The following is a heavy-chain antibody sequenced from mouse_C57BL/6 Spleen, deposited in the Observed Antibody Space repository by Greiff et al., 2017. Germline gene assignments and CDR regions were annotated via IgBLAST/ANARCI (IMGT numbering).Heavy chain of an antibody. J-gene: IGHJ4*01. CDR1: GFTFSDAW. D-gene: IGHD1-1*01. V-gene: IGHV6-6*01. Sequence: EVKLQESGGGLVQPGGSMKLSCAASGFTFSDAWMDWVRQSPEKGLEWVAEIRNKANNHATYYAESVKGRFTISRDDSKSSVYLQMNSLRAEDTGIYYCTRVEIYYYGSGSMDYWGQGTSVTVSS. CDR3: TRVEIYYYGSGSMDY. CDR2: IRNKANNHAT.